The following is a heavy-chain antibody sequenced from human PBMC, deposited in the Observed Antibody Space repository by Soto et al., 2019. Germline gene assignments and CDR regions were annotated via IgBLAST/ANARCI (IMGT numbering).Heavy chain of an antibody. Sequence: SETLSLTCTVSGGSISSYYWSWIRQPPGKGLEWIGYIYYRGSTNYNPSLKSRVTISVDTSKNQFSLKLSSVTAADTAVYYCARGNDCSGGSCYSGYYYMDVWGKGTTVTVSS. CDR1: GGSISSYY. CDR3: ARGNDCSGGSCYSGYYYMDV. D-gene: IGHD2-15*01. V-gene: IGHV4-59*01. CDR2: IYYRGST. J-gene: IGHJ6*03.